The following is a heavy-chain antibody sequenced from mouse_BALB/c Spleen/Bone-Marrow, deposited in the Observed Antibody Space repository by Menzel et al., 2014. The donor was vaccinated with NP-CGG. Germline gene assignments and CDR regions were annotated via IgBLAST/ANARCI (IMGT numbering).Heavy chain of an antibody. Sequence: EVQLQQSGPELVKPGASVKISCKASGYTFTDYNMHWVEQSHGKSLEWIGYIYPYNGGTGYNQKFKSKATLTVDNSSSTAYMELRSLTSEDSAVYYCARLDGYYVAMDYWGQGTSVTVSS. V-gene: IGHV1S29*02. J-gene: IGHJ4*01. D-gene: IGHD2-3*01. CDR1: GYTFTDYN. CDR2: IYPYNGGT. CDR3: ARLDGYYVAMDY.